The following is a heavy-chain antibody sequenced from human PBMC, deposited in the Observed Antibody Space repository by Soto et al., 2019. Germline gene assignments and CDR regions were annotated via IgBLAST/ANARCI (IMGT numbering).Heavy chain of an antibody. CDR1: GGPISSYY. D-gene: IGHD2-21*02. V-gene: IGHV4-4*07. CDR3: ASSRVHDSRAQIVVVTHYGRDL. Sequence: PSETLSLTCTVSGGPISSYYWSWIRQPAGKGLEWIGRIYTSGGNKYNHSLKSRVTMSVDTYKNQLSLKLSSVTAADTAVYYCASSRVHDSRAQIVVVTHYGRDLWGQGTKVT. CDR2: IYTSGGN. J-gene: IGHJ6*02.